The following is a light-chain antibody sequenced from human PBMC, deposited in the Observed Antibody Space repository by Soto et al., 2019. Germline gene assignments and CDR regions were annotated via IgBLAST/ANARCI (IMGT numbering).Light chain of an antibody. V-gene: IGLV2-8*01. J-gene: IGLJ3*02. CDR1: NSDVGGYSY. CDR3: SSWTTGRILV. Sequence: QSALTQPPSASGSPGQSVTISCTGTNSDVGGYSYVSWYQQHPGKAPKLMISEVTKRPSGVPDRFSGSKSGNTASLTVSGLQAEDEADYYCSSWTTGRILVFGGGTKLTVL. CDR2: EVT.